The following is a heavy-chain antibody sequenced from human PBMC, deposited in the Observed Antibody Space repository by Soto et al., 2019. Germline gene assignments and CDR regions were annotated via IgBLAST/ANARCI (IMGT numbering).Heavy chain of an antibody. CDR2: IYWDDDK. CDR1: GFSLSTSGVG. J-gene: IGHJ1*01. V-gene: IGHV2-5*02. Sequence: QITLKESGPTLVKPTQTLTLTCSFSGFSLSTSGVGVGWIRQPPGEALEWLALIYWDDDKRYSPSLKSRFTITKDTSKNQVVLTMTNMNPADTATYYCTHTAAAVEAPGAEYFHHWGQGTLVTVSS. CDR3: THTAAAVEAPGAEYFHH. D-gene: IGHD6-25*01.